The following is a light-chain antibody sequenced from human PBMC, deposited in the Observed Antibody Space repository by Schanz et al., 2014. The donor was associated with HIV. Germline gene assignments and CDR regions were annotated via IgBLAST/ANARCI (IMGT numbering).Light chain of an antibody. CDR2: DVS. CDR1: SSDVGGYND. CDR3: QSYDSSLSGDV. V-gene: IGLV2-14*03. Sequence: QSALTQPASVSGSPGQSITISCTGTSSDVGGYNDVSWYQQHPGKAPKLMIYDVSHRPSGISDRFSASKSGNTASLTISGLQAEDEADYYCQSYDSSLSGDVFGTGTKLTVL. J-gene: IGLJ1*01.